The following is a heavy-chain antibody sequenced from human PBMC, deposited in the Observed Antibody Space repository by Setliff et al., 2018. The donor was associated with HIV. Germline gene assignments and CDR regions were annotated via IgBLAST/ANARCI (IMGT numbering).Heavy chain of an antibody. V-gene: IGHV3-23*01. J-gene: IGHJ4*02. Sequence: GGSLRLSCAASGFTFSNAWMSWVRQAPGKGLEWVSVISGSGDITYYRESVKGRFTVSRDNTKNTLYLQMNRLRVEDTAVYYCARDRYSGSSTDYWGQGTLVTVSS. CDR3: ARDRYSGSSTDY. CDR1: GFTFSNAW. D-gene: IGHD1-26*01. CDR2: ISGSGDIT.